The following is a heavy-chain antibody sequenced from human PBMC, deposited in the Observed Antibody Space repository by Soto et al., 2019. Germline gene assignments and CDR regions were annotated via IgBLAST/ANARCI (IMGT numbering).Heavy chain of an antibody. CDR3: ARDGYSSSWSHYFDY. V-gene: IGHV1-69*13. D-gene: IGHD6-13*01. CDR2: IIPIFGTA. CDR1: GGTFSSDA. J-gene: IGHJ4*02. Sequence: GASVKVSCKASGGTFSSDAISWVRQAPGQGLEWMGGIIPIFGTANYAPKFQGRVTITADESTSTAYMELSSLRSEDTAVYYCARDGYSSSWSHYFDYWGQGTLVTVSS.